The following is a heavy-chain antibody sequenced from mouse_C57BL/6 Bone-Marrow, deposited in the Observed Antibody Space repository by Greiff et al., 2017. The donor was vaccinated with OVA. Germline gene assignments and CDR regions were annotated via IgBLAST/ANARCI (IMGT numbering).Heavy chain of an antibody. CDR3: ARNFTTVVATELGGGYFDY. V-gene: IGHV1-81*01. CDR2: IYPRSGNT. D-gene: IGHD1-1*01. CDR1: GYTFTSYG. J-gene: IGHJ2*01. Sequence: QVQLQQSGAELARPGASVKLSCKASGYTFTSYGISWVKQRTGQGLEWIGEIYPRSGNTYYNEKFKGKATLTADKSSSTAYMELRSLTSEDSAVYFWARNFTTVVATELGGGYFDYWGQGTTLTVSS.